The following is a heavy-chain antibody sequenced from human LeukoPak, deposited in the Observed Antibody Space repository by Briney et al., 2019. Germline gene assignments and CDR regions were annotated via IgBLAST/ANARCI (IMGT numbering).Heavy chain of an antibody. J-gene: IGHJ3*02. V-gene: IGHV4-59*01. CDR2: IYYSGST. D-gene: IGHD6-13*01. CDR3: ARDRLGIAAAGAQGYDAFDI. CDR1: GGSISSYY. Sequence: SETLSLTCAVSGGSISSYYWSWIRQPPGKGLEWIGYIYYSGSTNYNPSLKSRVTISVDTSKNQFSLKLSSVTAADTAVYYCARDRLGIAAAGAQGYDAFDIWGQGTMVTVSP.